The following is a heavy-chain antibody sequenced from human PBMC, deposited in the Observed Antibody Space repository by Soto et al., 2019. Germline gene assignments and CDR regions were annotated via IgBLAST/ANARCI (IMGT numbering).Heavy chain of an antibody. Sequence: PRGSLRLSCAASGFMFSAYAMLWVRQAPGKGLEWVAAISYDGTNKYYADSIKGRFTISRDNSANTLFLQVNSLRREDTAMYYCARDPSPYTSGWYGIDFWGHGTLVTVS. CDR3: ARDPSPYTSGWYGIDF. CDR1: GFMFSAYA. D-gene: IGHD6-19*01. CDR2: ISYDGTNK. V-gene: IGHV3-30*04. J-gene: IGHJ4*01.